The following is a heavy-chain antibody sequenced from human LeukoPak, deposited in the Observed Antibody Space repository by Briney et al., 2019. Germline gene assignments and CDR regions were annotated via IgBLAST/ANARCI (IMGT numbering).Heavy chain of an antibody. V-gene: IGHV4-34*01. J-gene: IGHJ5*02. Sequence: SETLSLTCAVYGGSFSGYYWSWIRQPPGKGLEWIGEINHSGSTNYNLSLKSRVTISVDTSKNQFSLKLSSVTAADTAVYYCARRAPIVVVPAAVFDPWGQGTLVTVSS. CDR3: ARRAPIVVVPAAVFDP. CDR2: INHSGST. CDR1: GGSFSGYY. D-gene: IGHD2-2*01.